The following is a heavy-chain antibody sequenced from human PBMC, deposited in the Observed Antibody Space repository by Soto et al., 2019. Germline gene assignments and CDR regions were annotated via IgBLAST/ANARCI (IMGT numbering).Heavy chain of an antibody. V-gene: IGHV4-59*08. CDR3: ARVGDNMGSVPGYYYPVMEV. J-gene: IGHJ6*04. D-gene: IGHD3-10*01. Sequence: SETLRLSNTVADGTSINHDCRWIRQPTGKGLEWIGYIYYSGSTNYNPSLKSRVTISVDTSKNQFSLKLSSVTAADTAVYYCARVGDNMGSVPGYYYPVMEVWGKRTTVSV. CDR1: DGTSINHD. CDR2: IYYSGST.